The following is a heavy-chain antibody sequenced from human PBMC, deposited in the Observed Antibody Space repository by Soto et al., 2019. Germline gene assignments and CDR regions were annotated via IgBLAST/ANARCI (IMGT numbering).Heavy chain of an antibody. CDR3: ASEHKYYDFWSGYYRANFDY. CDR2: TYYRSKWYN. CDR1: GDSVSSNSAA. V-gene: IGHV6-1*01. Sequence: SQTLSLTCVISGDSVSSNSAAWNWIRQSPSRGLEWLGRTYYRSKWYNDYAVSVKSRITINPDTSKNQFSLQLNSVTPEDTAVYYCASEHKYYDFWSGYYRANFDYWGQGTLVTVSS. D-gene: IGHD3-3*01. J-gene: IGHJ4*02.